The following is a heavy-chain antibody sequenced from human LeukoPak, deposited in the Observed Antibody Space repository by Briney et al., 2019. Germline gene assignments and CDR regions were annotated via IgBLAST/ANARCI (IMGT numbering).Heavy chain of an antibody. D-gene: IGHD6-19*01. CDR2: INIDGRTT. Sequence: PGGSLRLSCAASGFTFNNYWMHWVRQPPGRGLLWVSRINIDGRTTTYADSVKGRFTISRDNAKNTLYSQMNSLRAEDTAVYYCARSNSSGWYDYWGQGTLVTVSS. CDR1: GFTFNNYW. J-gene: IGHJ4*02. CDR3: ARSNSSGWYDY. V-gene: IGHV3-74*01.